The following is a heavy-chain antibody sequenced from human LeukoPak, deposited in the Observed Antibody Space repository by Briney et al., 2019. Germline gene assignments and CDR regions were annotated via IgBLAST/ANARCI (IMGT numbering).Heavy chain of an antibody. V-gene: IGHV3-23*01. Sequence: GGSLRLSCAASGFTFSSYAMSWVRQAPGKGLEWVSAISGSGASTYYADSVKGRFTISRDNSKNTLYLEMNSLRAEDTAIYICAKDWEDNWLVGDWGQGTLVTVSS. CDR2: ISGSGAST. CDR3: AKDWEDNWLVGD. J-gene: IGHJ4*02. D-gene: IGHD1-20*01. CDR1: GFTFSSYA.